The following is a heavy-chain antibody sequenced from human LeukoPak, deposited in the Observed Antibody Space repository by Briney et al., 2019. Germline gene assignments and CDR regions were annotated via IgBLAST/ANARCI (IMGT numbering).Heavy chain of an antibody. CDR2: MNPDSGNT. Sequence: ASVKVSCKASGYTFTSYDINWVRQATGQGLEWMGWMNPDSGNTGYAQKFQGRVTMTRNTSISTAYMELSSLRSEDTAVYYCARGGLTYYYDSSGYHYVVEDYWGQGTLVTVSS. V-gene: IGHV1-8*01. CDR1: GYTFTSYD. CDR3: ARGGLTYYYDSSGYHYVVEDY. J-gene: IGHJ4*02. D-gene: IGHD3-22*01.